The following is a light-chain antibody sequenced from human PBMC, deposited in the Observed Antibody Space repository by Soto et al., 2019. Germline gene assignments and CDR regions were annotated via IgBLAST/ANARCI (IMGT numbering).Light chain of an antibody. V-gene: IGKV3-15*01. Sequence: EIVMTQSPATLSVSPGERATLSCRASQSVSGNLAWYQQKPGQAPRLLIYGASTRATGIPARFMVSGSGTEFTLTINSLQSEDFAVYYCQQYNNWPGTFGQGTKVDIK. CDR1: QSVSGN. J-gene: IGKJ1*01. CDR3: QQYNNWPGT. CDR2: GAS.